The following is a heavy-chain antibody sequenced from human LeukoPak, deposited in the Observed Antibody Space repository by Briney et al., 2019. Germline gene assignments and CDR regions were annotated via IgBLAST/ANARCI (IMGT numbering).Heavy chain of an antibody. D-gene: IGHD3-22*01. CDR1: GFTFSSYA. Sequence: GGSLRLSCAASGFTFSSYAMSWVRQAPGKGLDWVSGISGSDGSTYYADSVKGRFTISRDNSKNTLYLQMNSLRAEDTAVYYCAKDRRHYYDSSGSTYYFDYWGQGTLVTVSS. CDR3: AKDRRHYYDSSGSTYYFDY. J-gene: IGHJ4*02. V-gene: IGHV3-23*01. CDR2: ISGSDGST.